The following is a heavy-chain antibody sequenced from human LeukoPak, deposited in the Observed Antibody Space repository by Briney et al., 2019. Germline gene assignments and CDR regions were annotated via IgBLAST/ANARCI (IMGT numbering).Heavy chain of an antibody. CDR1: GFTFSNYG. D-gene: IGHD3-10*01. V-gene: IGHV3-33*06. CDR2: IWYDGINK. Sequence: RSLRLSCAASGFTFSNYGIHWVRQAPGKGLQWVAVIWYDGINKYCADSVKGRFTISRDNSKNTLYLQMNSLRAEDTAVYYCAKTPITMVRGVIIPFDYWGQGTLVTVSS. J-gene: IGHJ4*02. CDR3: AKTPITMVRGVIIPFDY.